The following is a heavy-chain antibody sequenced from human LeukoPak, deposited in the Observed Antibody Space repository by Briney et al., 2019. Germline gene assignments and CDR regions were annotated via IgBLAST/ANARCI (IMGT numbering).Heavy chain of an antibody. J-gene: IGHJ4*02. CDR1: GFSFSSYA. V-gene: IGHV3-23*01. Sequence: PGGSLRLSCAASGFSFSSYAMSWVRQAPGKGLEWVSAISGSGGSTYYADSVKGGFTSSRETSKNTLFLLKYRLRAEATAVYYSAKFTVAGKFYYFDYWGQGTLVTVSS. CDR2: ISGSGGST. D-gene: IGHD6-19*01. CDR3: AKFTVAGKFYYFDY.